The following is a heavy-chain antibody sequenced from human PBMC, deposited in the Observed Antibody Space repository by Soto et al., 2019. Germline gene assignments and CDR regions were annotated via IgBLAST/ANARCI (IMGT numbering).Heavy chain of an antibody. J-gene: IGHJ2*01. D-gene: IGHD3-22*01. CDR2: IYYSGST. Sequence: SSETLSLTCTVSGGSISSSSYYWGWIRQPPGKGLEWIGSIYYSGSTYYNPSLKSRVTISVDTSKNQFSLKLSSVTAADTAVYYCAIDRDYYDSSGYYYEAGYFDLWGRGTLVTVSS. CDR1: GGSISSSSYY. CDR3: AIDRDYYDSSGYYYEAGYFDL. V-gene: IGHV4-39*02.